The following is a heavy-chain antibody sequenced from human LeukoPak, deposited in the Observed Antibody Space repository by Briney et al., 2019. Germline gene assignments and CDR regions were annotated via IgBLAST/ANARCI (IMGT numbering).Heavy chain of an antibody. D-gene: IGHD3-10*01. Sequence: PGGSLRLSCAASGFTFSSYSMNWVRQAPGKGLEWVSYISSSSSTIYYADSVKGRFTISRDNAKNSLYLQMNSLRAEDTAVYYCASVYLGSGSYQVDVWGKGTTVTVSS. J-gene: IGHJ6*04. CDR3: ASVYLGSGSYQVDV. CDR1: GFTFSSYS. CDR2: ISSSSSTI. V-gene: IGHV3-48*01.